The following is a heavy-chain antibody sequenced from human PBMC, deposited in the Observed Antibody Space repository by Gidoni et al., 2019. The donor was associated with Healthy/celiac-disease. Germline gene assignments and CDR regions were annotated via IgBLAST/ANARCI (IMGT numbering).Heavy chain of an antibody. CDR1: GYTITSSNW. CDR2: LYYSGSI. D-gene: IGHD6-13*01. J-gene: IGHJ4*02. Sequence: QVQPQESGPVLVKPPQTLSPTCAASGYTITSSNWWGWIRQPPWKGLEWVGYLYYSGSIYYNPSLKSRVTMSVDTSKNQFSLKLSSVTAVDTAVYYCARSAAGTFYFDYWGQGTLVTVSS. CDR3: ARSAAGTFYFDY. V-gene: IGHV4-28*02.